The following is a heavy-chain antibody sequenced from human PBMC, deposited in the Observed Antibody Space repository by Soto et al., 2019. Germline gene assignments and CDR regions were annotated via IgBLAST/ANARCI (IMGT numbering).Heavy chain of an antibody. Sequence: EVQLLESGGGLVQPGGSLRLSCAASGFTFSSYAMSWVRQAPGKGLEWVSAISGSGGSTYYADSVKGRFTISRDNSKNTLYLQMNSLRAEDTAVYYCAKDRSITIFGVVNTFWPHGSTGPTFDYWGQGTLVTVSS. CDR1: GFTFSSYA. CDR3: AKDRSITIFGVVNTFWPHGSTGPTFDY. V-gene: IGHV3-23*01. D-gene: IGHD3-3*01. J-gene: IGHJ4*02. CDR2: ISGSGGST.